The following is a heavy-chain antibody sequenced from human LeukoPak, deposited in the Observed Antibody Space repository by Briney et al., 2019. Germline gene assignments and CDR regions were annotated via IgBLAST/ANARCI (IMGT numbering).Heavy chain of an antibody. V-gene: IGHV4-30-2*01. J-gene: IGHJ4*02. CDR1: GGSISSYS. D-gene: IGHD6-19*01. Sequence: SETPSLTCTVSGGSISSYSWSWIRQPPGKGLEWIGYIYHSGSTYYNPSLKSRVTISVDRSKNQFSLKLSSVTAADTAVYYCARADGGSGWYDYWGQGTLVTVSS. CDR2: IYHSGST. CDR3: ARADGGSGWYDY.